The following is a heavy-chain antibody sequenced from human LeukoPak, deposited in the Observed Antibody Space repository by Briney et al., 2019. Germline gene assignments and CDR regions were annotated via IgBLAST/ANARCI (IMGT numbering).Heavy chain of an antibody. Sequence: GASVKVSCKASGDTFSKYAISWVRQAPGQGLEWMGGIIPIFGTANYSQKFQGRITITAGESTSTAYMELSSLRSEDTAVYYCARGRIYYGLGTYGFGDYWGQGTLVTVSS. V-gene: IGHV1-69*13. CDR3: ARGRIYYGLGTYGFGDY. J-gene: IGHJ4*02. CDR2: IIPIFGTA. CDR1: GDTFSKYA. D-gene: IGHD3-10*01.